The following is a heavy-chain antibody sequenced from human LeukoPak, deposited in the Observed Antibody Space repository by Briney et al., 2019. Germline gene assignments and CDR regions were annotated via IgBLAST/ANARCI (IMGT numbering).Heavy chain of an antibody. Sequence: GGSLRLSCTVSGFTVSSNSMSWVRQAPGKGLEWVSFIYSGGNTHYSESVKGRFTISRDNSKNTLYLQMTSLRADDTAVYYCARRAGEYSHPYDYWGQGTLVTVSS. CDR2: IYSGGNT. D-gene: IGHD4-17*01. V-gene: IGHV3-53*01. CDR3: ARRAGEYSHPYDY. CDR1: GFTVSSNS. J-gene: IGHJ4*02.